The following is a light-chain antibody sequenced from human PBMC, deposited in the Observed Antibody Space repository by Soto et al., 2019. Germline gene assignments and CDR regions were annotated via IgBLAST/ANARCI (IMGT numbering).Light chain of an antibody. V-gene: IGKV1-39*01. CDR2: TAS. CDR1: QYISNY. Sequence: DIKMTQSPSSLSASVGDRVTITCRASQYISNYLNWYQQKSGTAPKLLIHTASTLQSGVPSRFSVRGSGPDFTLTISSVQPDDFAIYFCQQSYSTPPTFGQGTTLEIK. J-gene: IGKJ2*01. CDR3: QQSYSTPPT.